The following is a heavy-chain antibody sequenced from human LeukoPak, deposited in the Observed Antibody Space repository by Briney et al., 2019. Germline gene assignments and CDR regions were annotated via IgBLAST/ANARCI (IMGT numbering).Heavy chain of an antibody. Sequence: GGSLRPSCAAPGFTFSSCGMDWVRPAPGKGLEWVAVISYDGSNKYYADSVKGRFTISSDNSKNTLYLQMNSLRAEDTAFYYCPKDSGSFVGWFDYWGQGTLVTVSS. CDR2: ISYDGSNK. CDR3: PKDSGSFVGWFDY. D-gene: IGHD1-26*01. V-gene: IGHV3-30*18. CDR1: GFTFSSCG. J-gene: IGHJ4*02.